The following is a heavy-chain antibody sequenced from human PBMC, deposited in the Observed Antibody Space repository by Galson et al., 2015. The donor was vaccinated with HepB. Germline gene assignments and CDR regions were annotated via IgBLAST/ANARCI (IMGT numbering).Heavy chain of an antibody. CDR1: GFTFSNYW. D-gene: IGHD1-26*01. CDR3: ARAYSGSYRIADF. J-gene: IGHJ4*02. CDR2: IKQDGNEK. V-gene: IGHV3-7*01. Sequence: SLRLSCAASGFTFSNYWMTWVRQAPGRGLEWVANIKQDGNEKYYVDSVKGRFTISRDNAKNSLYLQMNSLRAEDTAVYYCARAYSGSYRIADFCGQGTLVTVSS.